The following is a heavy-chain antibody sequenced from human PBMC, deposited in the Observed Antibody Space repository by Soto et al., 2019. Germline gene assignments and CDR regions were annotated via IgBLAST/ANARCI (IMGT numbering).Heavy chain of an antibody. CDR3: AGRYSSAFDI. Sequence: QVQLQESGPGLVKPSETLSLTCTVSGGSISSYYWSWIRQPPGKGLEWIGYIYYSGSTNYNPSLKSRVTISVETSKTQFPLKLSSVTAADTAVYYCAGRYSSAFDIWGQGTMVTVSS. CDR2: IYYSGST. J-gene: IGHJ3*02. V-gene: IGHV4-59*08. D-gene: IGHD6-13*01. CDR1: GGSISSYY.